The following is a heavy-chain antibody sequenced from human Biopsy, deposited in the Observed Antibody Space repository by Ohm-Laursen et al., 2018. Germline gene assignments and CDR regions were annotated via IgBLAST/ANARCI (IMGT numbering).Heavy chain of an antibody. CDR2: ISYSRDT. J-gene: IGHJ3*02. CDR3: AKHGSGWTGDDAFHI. V-gene: IGHV4-59*08. Sequence: TLSLTCTVSGGSISGSSWSWIRQAPGKGLEWIGYISYSRDTNYNPSLKSRITISVDTSKNQFSLKLTSVTATDTAVYYCAKHGSGWTGDDAFHIWGQGTMVTVSS. CDR1: GGSISGSS. D-gene: IGHD6-19*01.